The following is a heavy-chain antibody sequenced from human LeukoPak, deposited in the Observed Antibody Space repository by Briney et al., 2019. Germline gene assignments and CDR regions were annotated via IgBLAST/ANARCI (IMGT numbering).Heavy chain of an antibody. CDR2: IIPIFGTA. CDR3: ARPCPDIDGYNY. J-gene: IGHJ4*02. CDR1: GGTFSSYA. Sequence: GASVKVSCKASGGTFSSYAISWVRQAPGQGLEWMGGIIPIFGTANYAQKFQGRVTITADESTSTAYMELSSLRSEDTAVYYCARPCPDIDGYNYWGQGTLVTVSS. V-gene: IGHV1-69*13. D-gene: IGHD5-24*01.